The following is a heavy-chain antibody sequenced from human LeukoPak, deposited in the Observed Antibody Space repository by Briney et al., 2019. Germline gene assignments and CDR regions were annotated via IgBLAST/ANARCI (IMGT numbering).Heavy chain of an antibody. CDR1: GFTFSSYW. V-gene: IGHV3-7*01. J-gene: IGHJ5*02. Sequence: GGSLRLSCAASGFTFSSYWMSWVRQAPGKGLEWVANIKQDGSEKYYVDSVKGRFTISRDNAKNSLYLQMNSLRAEDTAVYYCARDIVATIPNWFDPWGQGTLVTVSS. D-gene: IGHD5-12*01. CDR3: ARDIVATIPNWFDP. CDR2: IKQDGSEK.